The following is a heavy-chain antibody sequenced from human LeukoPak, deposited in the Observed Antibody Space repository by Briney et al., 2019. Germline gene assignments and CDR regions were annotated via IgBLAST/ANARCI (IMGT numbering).Heavy chain of an antibody. V-gene: IGHV3-21*01. J-gene: IGHJ6*03. Sequence: NPGGSLRLSCAASGFTFSSYSMNWVRQAPGKGLEWVSSISSSSSYIYYADSVKGRFTISRDNAKNSLYLQMNSLRAEDTAVYYCARDRSIAARPNNYYYYMDVWGKGTTVTVSS. CDR2: ISSSSSYI. CDR3: ARDRSIAARPNNYYYYMDV. D-gene: IGHD6-6*01. CDR1: GFTFSSYS.